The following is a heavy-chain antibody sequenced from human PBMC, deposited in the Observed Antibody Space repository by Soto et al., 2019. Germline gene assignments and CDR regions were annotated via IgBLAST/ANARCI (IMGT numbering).Heavy chain of an antibody. Sequence: QITLKESGPTLVKTTQTLTLTCTFSGFSLSTSGVGVGWIRQPPGKALEWLALIYWNDDKRYSPSLKSRLTIAKDTSKNQVVLNMTNMDPVDTATYFCARRPRYSNYVDYWGQGTLVTVSS. CDR1: GFSLSTSGVG. D-gene: IGHD4-4*01. J-gene: IGHJ4*02. CDR3: ARRPRYSNYVDY. V-gene: IGHV2-5*01. CDR2: IYWNDDK.